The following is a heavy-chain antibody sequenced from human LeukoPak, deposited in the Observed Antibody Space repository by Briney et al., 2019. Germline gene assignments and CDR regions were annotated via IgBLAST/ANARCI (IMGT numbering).Heavy chain of an antibody. V-gene: IGHV1-46*01. D-gene: IGHD3-22*01. CDR2: INPSGGSA. Sequence: ASVKVSCKASGGTFSSYAISWVRQAPGQGLEWMGIINPSGGSASYAQKFQGRVTMTRDTSTSTVYMELSSLRSEDTAVYYCARDSRRTYDSSGYYHPTAPPLRYWGQGTLVTVSS. CDR3: ARDSRRTYDSSGYYHPTAPPLRY. J-gene: IGHJ4*02. CDR1: GGTFSSYA.